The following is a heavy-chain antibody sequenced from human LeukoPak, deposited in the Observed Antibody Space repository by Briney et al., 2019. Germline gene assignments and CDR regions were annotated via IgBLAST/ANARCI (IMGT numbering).Heavy chain of an antibody. Sequence: SETLSLTCGVSGGSMSSSSYYWGWIRQPPGKGLEWIGSIYYSGSTYYNPSLKSRVTISVNSSKNQCSLKLSSVTAADTAVYYCARHGTVTHRFDYWGQGTLVTVSS. V-gene: IGHV4-39*01. J-gene: IGHJ4*02. D-gene: IGHD4-17*01. CDR2: IYYSGST. CDR3: ARHGTVTHRFDY. CDR1: GGSMSSSSYY.